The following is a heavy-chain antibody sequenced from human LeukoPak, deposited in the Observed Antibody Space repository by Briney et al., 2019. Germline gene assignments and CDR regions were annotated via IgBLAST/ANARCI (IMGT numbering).Heavy chain of an antibody. CDR2: ITSDGGSA. D-gene: IGHD3-3*01. CDR1: GFTFSSHR. J-gene: IGHJ4*02. Sequence: GGSLRLSCGASGFTFSSHRMHWARQAPGEAPAWVARITSDGGSAVYADSVRGRFTVSRDNAKSTLFLQMDSLRAEDTAVYYCVRLTFFEGSGFYPDHWGQGTLVTVSS. CDR3: VRLTFFEGSGFYPDH. V-gene: IGHV3-74*01.